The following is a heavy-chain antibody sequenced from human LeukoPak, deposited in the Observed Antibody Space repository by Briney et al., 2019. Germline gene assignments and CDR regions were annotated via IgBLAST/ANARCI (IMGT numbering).Heavy chain of an antibody. J-gene: IGHJ4*02. CDR3: ARARNNYDSSGYSALDY. CDR2: INSDGSST. V-gene: IGHV3-74*01. CDR1: GFTFSSYW. Sequence: GGSLRLSCAASGFTFSSYWMHWVRQAPGKGLVWVSRINSDGSSTSYADSVKGRFTISRDNAKNTLYLQMNSLRAEDTAVYYCARARNNYDSSGYSALDYWGQGTLVTVSS. D-gene: IGHD3-22*01.